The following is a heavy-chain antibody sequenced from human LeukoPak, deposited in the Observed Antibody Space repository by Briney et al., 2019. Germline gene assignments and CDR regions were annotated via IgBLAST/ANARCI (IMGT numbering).Heavy chain of an antibody. D-gene: IGHD4-17*01. CDR1: GFTFSSYS. Sequence: GGSLRLSCAASGFTFSSYSMNWVRQAPGKGLEWVSSISSSSSYIYYADSVKGRFTISRDNAKNSLYLQMNSLRAEDTAVYYCARAGDYGDYAVDYWGQGTLVTVSS. CDR3: ARAGDYGDYAVDY. CDR2: ISSSSSYI. J-gene: IGHJ4*02. V-gene: IGHV3-21*01.